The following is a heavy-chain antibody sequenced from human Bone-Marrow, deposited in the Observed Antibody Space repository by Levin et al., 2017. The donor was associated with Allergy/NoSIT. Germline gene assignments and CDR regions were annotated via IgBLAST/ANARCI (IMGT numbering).Heavy chain of an antibody. V-gene: IGHV1-2*02. D-gene: IGHD2-2*01. Sequence: GESLKISCKASGYTFTGYYMHWVRQAPGQGLEWMGWINPNSGGTNYAQKFQGRVTMTRDTSISTAYMELSRLRSDDTAVYYCARDAYQLLRKVDTALDYWGQGTLVTVSS. CDR2: INPNSGGT. CDR1: GYTFTGYY. CDR3: ARDAYQLLRKVDTALDY. J-gene: IGHJ4*02.